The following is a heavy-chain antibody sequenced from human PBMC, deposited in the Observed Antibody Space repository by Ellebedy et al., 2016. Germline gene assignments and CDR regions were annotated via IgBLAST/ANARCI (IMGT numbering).Heavy chain of an antibody. D-gene: IGHD1-26*01. J-gene: IGHJ3*02. Sequence: GGSLRLSCAASGFTFDDYAMHWVRQAPGKGLEWVSGISWNSGSIGYADSVKGRFTISRDNAKNSLYLQMNSLRAEDTALYYCAKDIVSGSYLTDAFDIWGQGTMVTVSS. CDR1: GFTFDDYA. CDR2: ISWNSGSI. V-gene: IGHV3-9*01. CDR3: AKDIVSGSYLTDAFDI.